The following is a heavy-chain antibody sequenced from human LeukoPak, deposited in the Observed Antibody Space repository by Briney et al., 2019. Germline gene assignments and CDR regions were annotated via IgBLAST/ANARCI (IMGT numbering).Heavy chain of an antibody. CDR2: ISSSSSYI. J-gene: IGHJ4*02. D-gene: IGHD3-9*01. Sequence: KPGGSLRLSCAASGFTFTSYSMNWVRQAPGKGLEWVSSISSSSSYIYYADSVKGRFTISRDNAKNSPYLQMSSLRAEDTAIYYCARLYDILTGAFDYWGQGTLVTVSS. CDR1: GFTFTSYS. CDR3: ARLYDILTGAFDY. V-gene: IGHV3-21*01.